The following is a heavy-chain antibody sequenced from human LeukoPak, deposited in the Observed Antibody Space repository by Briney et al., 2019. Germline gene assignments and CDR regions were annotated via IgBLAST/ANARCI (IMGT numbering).Heavy chain of an antibody. CDR1: GYTLTELS. J-gene: IGHJ3*02. V-gene: IGHV1-24*01. D-gene: IGHD6-13*01. CDR3: ATDTYSSSWTHAFDI. CDR2: FDPEDGET. Sequence: GASVTVSCTVSGYTLTELSMHWVRQAPGKGLEWMGGFDPEDGETIYAQKFQGRVTMTEDTSTDTAYMELSSLRSEDTAVYYCATDTYSSSWTHAFDIWGQGTMVTVSS.